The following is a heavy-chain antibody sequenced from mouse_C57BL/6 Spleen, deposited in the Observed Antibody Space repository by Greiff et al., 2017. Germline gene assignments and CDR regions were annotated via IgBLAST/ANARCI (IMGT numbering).Heavy chain of an antibody. CDR1: GYTFTSYW. CDR3: ARGGDYDGRNFDY. J-gene: IGHJ2*01. D-gene: IGHD2-4*01. Sequence: QVQLKQPGAELVKPGASVKMSCKASGYTFTSYWITWVKQRPGQGLEWIGDIYPGSGSTNYNEKFKSKATLTVDTSSSTAYMQLSSLTSEDSAVYDCARGGDYDGRNFDYWGQGTTLTFSS. V-gene: IGHV1-55*01. CDR2: IYPGSGST.